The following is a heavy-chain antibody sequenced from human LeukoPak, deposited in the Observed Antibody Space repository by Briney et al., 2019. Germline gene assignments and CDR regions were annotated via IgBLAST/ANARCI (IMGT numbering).Heavy chain of an antibody. CDR1: GGSISSSNW. D-gene: IGHD6-13*01. J-gene: IGHJ5*02. Sequence: PSGTLSLTRAVSGGSISSSNWWSWVRQPPGKGLEWIGEIYHSGSTNYNPSLKSRVTISVDKSKNQFSLKLSSVTAADTAVYYCARDRYSSPVRWFDPWGQGTLVTVSS. CDR3: ARDRYSSPVRWFDP. CDR2: IYHSGST. V-gene: IGHV4-4*02.